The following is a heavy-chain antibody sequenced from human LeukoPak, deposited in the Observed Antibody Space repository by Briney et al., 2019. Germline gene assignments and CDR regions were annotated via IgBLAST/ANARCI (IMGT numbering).Heavy chain of an antibody. Sequence: GRSLRLSCAASGFTFDDYAMHWVRQAPGKGLEGVSGISWNSGSIGYADSVKGRFTISRDNAKNSLYLQMNSLRAEDTALYYCAKDIEQQLVRVGMDVWGQGTTVTVSS. D-gene: IGHD6-13*01. CDR2: ISWNSGSI. J-gene: IGHJ6*02. V-gene: IGHV3-9*01. CDR3: AKDIEQQLVRVGMDV. CDR1: GFTFDDYA.